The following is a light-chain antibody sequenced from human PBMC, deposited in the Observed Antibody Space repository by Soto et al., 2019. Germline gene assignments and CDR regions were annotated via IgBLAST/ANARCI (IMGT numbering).Light chain of an antibody. CDR3: SSYTSSSTQI. Sequence: QSALTQPASVSGSPGQPITISCSGTSSDVGGYNYVSWYQQHPGKAPKLMIYEVSNRPSGVSDRFFGSKFGNTASLTISGLQPEDEADYFCSSYTSSSTQIFGGGTKVTVL. CDR2: EVS. J-gene: IGLJ2*01. CDR1: SSDVGGYNY. V-gene: IGLV2-14*01.